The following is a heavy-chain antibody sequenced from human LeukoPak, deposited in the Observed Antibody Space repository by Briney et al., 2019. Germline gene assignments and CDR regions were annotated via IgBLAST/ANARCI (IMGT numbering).Heavy chain of an antibody. V-gene: IGHV1-18*01. Sequence: GASVKVSCKTSGYRFSDYGISWVRQAPGQGLQWMGWINTYNGNTENAQSLQGRATMTIDTATATAYLELRSLVSDDTAVYYCARDLGEGARRDLDFWGQGTLATVSS. CDR3: ARDLGEGARRDLDF. J-gene: IGHJ4*02. CDR1: GYRFSDYG. D-gene: IGHD1-26*01. CDR2: INTYNGNT.